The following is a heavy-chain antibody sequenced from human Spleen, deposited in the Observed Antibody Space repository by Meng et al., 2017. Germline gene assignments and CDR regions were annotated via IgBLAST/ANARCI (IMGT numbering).Heavy chain of an antibody. J-gene: IGHJ4*02. CDR2: VNTNTGNP. V-gene: IGHV7-4-1*02. CDR3: ARDGSSSWYDYYFDY. Sequence: ASVKVSCKASGYTFTSYAMNWVRQAPAQGLEWMGWVNTNTGNPTYAQGFTGRFVFSLDTSVSTAYLQVSSLKAEDTAVYYCARDGSSSWYDYYFDYWGQGTLVTVSS. D-gene: IGHD6-13*01. CDR1: GYTFTSYA.